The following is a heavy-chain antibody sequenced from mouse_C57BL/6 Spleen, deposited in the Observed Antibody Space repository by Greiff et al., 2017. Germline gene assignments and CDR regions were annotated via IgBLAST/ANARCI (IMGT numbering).Heavy chain of an antibody. D-gene: IGHD1-1*01. CDR1: GYTFTSYW. CDR2: IDPSDSYT. CDR3: ARRIDPGVVATDY. V-gene: IGHV1-50*01. Sequence: QVQLQQPGAELVKPGASVKLSCKASGYTFTSYWMQWVKQRPGQGLEWIGEIDPSDSYTNYNQKFKGKATLTVDTSSSTAYMQLSSLTSEDSAVYYCARRIDPGVVATDYWGQGTTLTVSS. J-gene: IGHJ2*01.